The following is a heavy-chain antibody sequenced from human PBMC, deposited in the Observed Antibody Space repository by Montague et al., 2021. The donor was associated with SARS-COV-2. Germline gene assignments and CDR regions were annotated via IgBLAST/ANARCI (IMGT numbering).Heavy chain of an antibody. Sequence: CAISGDSVWSNTAAWNWNRQSPSGGLEWLGRTNYRSKWISDYATSVEGRISIDPDTSKNQFFLHLRPVTPEDTGVYYCVRDTGSAQAGFDAWGQGTLVTVSS. CDR2: TNYRSKWIS. J-gene: IGHJ4*02. CDR1: GDSVWSNTAA. CDR3: VRDTGSAQAGFDA. V-gene: IGHV6-1*01. D-gene: IGHD4-17*01.